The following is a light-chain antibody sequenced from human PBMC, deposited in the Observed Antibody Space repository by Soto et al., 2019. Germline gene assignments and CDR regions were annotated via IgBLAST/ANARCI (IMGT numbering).Light chain of an antibody. CDR1: RSDIGVHSF. V-gene: IGLV2-14*03. Sequence: QLVLTQPASVSGFPGQSINISCTGSRSDIGVHSFVSWYQQHPTMVPKLIIYNVYRRPSGVSGRFSASKAGNTASLTISGLQADDEANYYCSAYTSAATLFGGGTKVTVL. J-gene: IGLJ2*01. CDR3: SAYTSAATL. CDR2: NVY.